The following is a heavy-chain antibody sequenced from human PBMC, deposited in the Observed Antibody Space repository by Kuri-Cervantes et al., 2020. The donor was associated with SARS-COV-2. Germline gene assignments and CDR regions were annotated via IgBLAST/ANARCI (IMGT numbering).Heavy chain of an antibody. CDR2: IIPIFGTA. Sequence: SVKVSCKASGGTFSSYAISWVRQAPGQGLEWMGGIIPIFGTANYAQKFQGRVTMTRDTSISTAYMELSRLRSDDTAVYYCARAAMAVYYFDYWGQGTLVTVSS. CDR1: GGTFSSYA. CDR3: ARAAMAVYYFDY. J-gene: IGHJ4*02. V-gene: IGHV1-69*05. D-gene: IGHD5-18*01.